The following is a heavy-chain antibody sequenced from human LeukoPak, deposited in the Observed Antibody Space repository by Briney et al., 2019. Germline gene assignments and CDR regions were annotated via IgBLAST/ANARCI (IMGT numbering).Heavy chain of an antibody. Sequence: PSETLSLTCTVSGVSISTYYWSWIRQSPGKGLEWIGAVYYSGSTNYSPSLKSRVLISVDTSKNHLSLELSSVTAADTAVYYCARGRITIFGVVIPHFDNWGQGTLVTVSS. CDR3: ARGRITIFGVVIPHFDN. D-gene: IGHD3-3*01. CDR2: VYYSGST. J-gene: IGHJ4*02. V-gene: IGHV4-59*08. CDR1: GVSISTYY.